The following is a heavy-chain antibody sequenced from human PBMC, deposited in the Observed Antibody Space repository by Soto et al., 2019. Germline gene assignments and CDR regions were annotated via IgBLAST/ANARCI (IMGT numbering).Heavy chain of an antibody. CDR2: IYPGDSDT. J-gene: IGHJ6*02. Sequence: GESLKISCKGSGYSFTSYWIGWVRQMPGKGLEWMGIIYPGDSDTRYSPSFQGQVTISADKSISTAYLQWSSLKASDTAMYYCARSSYYDSSGYYPPDYGMDVWGQGTTVTVSS. D-gene: IGHD3-22*01. CDR1: GYSFTSYW. CDR3: ARSSYYDSSGYYPPDYGMDV. V-gene: IGHV5-51*01.